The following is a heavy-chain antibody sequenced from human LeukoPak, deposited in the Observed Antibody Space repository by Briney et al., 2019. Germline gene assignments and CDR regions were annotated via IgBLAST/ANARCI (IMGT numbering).Heavy chain of an antibody. D-gene: IGHD2-21*02. Sequence: GGSLRLSCAASGFTFSSYDMHWVRQAPGKGLEWVAFIRYDGSNKYYADSVKGRFTISRDNSKNTLYLQMNSLRAEDTAVYYCAKDLALILVTDNGMDVWGQGTTVTVSS. CDR3: AKDLALILVTDNGMDV. CDR1: GFTFSSYD. CDR2: IRYDGSNK. V-gene: IGHV3-30*02. J-gene: IGHJ6*02.